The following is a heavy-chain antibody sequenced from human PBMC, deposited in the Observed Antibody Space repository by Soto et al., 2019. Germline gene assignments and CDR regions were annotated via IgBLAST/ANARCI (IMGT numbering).Heavy chain of an antibody. Sequence: SETLSLTWAVSGDSISSYYCSWIRPPPGKGLESIGYLYYGRSANYNPSLKSRVTLSVDTSTNQCSLTLSSMTAEDTALYYCVRSGDYRSGSYWYFFDYWGQGTQVTVSS. CDR2: LYYGRSA. J-gene: IGHJ4*02. V-gene: IGHV4-59*12. D-gene: IGHD3-10*01. CDR1: GDSISSYY. CDR3: VRSGDYRSGSYWYFFDY.